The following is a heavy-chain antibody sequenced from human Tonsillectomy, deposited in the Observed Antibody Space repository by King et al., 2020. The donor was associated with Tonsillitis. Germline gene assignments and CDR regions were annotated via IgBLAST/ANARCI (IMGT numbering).Heavy chain of an antibody. Sequence: VQLVESGGGLVQPGGSLRLSCAASGFTFSSYSMNWVRQAPGKGLEWVSYISSSSSTIYYADSVKGRFTISRDNAKNSLYLQMNSLRDEDTAVYYCARSQTYYDSSGYYVGAFDNWGQGTMVTVSS. CDR1: GFTFSSYS. D-gene: IGHD3-22*01. CDR2: ISSSSSTI. CDR3: ARSQTYYDSSGYYVGAFDN. V-gene: IGHV3-48*02. J-gene: IGHJ3*02.